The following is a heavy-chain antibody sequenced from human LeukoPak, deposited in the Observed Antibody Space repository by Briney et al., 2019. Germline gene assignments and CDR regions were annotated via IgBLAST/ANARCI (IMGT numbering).Heavy chain of an antibody. J-gene: IGHJ6*02. D-gene: IGHD3-10*01. CDR3: ARGPTVLLWFGELSAGPMDV. Sequence: GGSLRLSCAASGFTFSSYSMNWVRQAPGKGLKWVSYISSSSSTIYYADSVKGRFTISRDNAKNSLYLQMNSLRAEDTAVYYCARGPTVLLWFGELSAGPMDVWGQGTTVTVSS. CDR1: GFTFSSYS. CDR2: ISSSSSTI. V-gene: IGHV3-48*01.